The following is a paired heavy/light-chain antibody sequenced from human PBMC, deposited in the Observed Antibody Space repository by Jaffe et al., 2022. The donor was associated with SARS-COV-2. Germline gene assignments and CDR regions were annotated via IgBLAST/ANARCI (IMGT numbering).Heavy chain of an antibody. V-gene: IGHV4-4*02. CDR2: IHHSGSS. J-gene: IGHJ4*02. Sequence: QVQLQESGPGLVKPSETLSLTCAVSGVSISSNKWWSWVRQPPGEGLEWIAEIHHSGSSNYNPALKSRVTISVDKSKNQLSLKLSSVTAADTAVYYCAAHGIADRGGNYYGCWGQGTLVTVSS. CDR1: GVSISSNKW. CDR3: AAHGIADRGGNYYGC. D-gene: IGHD3-22*01.
Light chain of an antibody. CDR3: CSYAGRSYV. V-gene: IGLV2-11*01. Sequence: QSALTQPRSVSGSPGQSVTISCTGTSSDVGGYNYVSWYQQHPGKAPKFMIYDVSKRPSGVPDRFSGSKSGNTASLTISGLQAEDEADYYCCSYAGRSYVFGTGTKVTVL. CDR1: SSDVGGYNY. J-gene: IGLJ1*01. CDR2: DVS.